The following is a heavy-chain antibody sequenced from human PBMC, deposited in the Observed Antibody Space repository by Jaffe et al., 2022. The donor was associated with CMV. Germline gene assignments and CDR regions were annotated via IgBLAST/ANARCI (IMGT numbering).Heavy chain of an antibody. J-gene: IGHJ2*01. D-gene: IGHD6-19*01. CDR3: ARDGGSSGTDWYFDL. Sequence: EVQLVESGGGLVKPGGSLRLSCGVSGFTFSTFTMNWVRQAPGKGLEWVSSISGSSSYMYYAESLKGRFTISRDNAKKSLFLQMNSLRVEDTAVYYCARDGGSSGTDWYFDLWGRGTLVTVSS. CDR1: GFTFSTFT. V-gene: IGHV3-21*01. CDR2: ISGSSSYM.